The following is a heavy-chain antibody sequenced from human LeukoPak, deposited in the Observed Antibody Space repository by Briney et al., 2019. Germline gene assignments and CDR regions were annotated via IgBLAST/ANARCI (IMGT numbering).Heavy chain of an antibody. D-gene: IGHD3-22*01. J-gene: IGHJ1*01. CDR1: GYTFTSYG. CDR3: ARDREGRDYYDSSGYGYFQH. Sequence: GASVKASCKASGYTFTSYGISWVRQAPGQGLEWMGWISAYNGNTNYAQKLQGRVTMTTDTSTSTAYMELRSLRSDDTAVYYCARDREGRDYYDSSGYGYFQHWGQGTLVTVSS. V-gene: IGHV1-18*01. CDR2: ISAYNGNT.